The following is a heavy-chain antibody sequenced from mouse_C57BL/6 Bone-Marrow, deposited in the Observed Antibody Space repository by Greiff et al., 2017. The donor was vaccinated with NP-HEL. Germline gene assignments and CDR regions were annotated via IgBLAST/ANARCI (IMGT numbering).Heavy chain of an antibody. J-gene: IGHJ4*01. CDR3: ARGVLLWLRRKGVFDYAMDY. Sequence: EVHLVESEGGLVQPGSSMKLSCTASGFTFSDYYMAWVRQVPEKGLEWVANINYDGSSTYYLDSLKSRFIISRDNAKNILYLQMSSLKSEDTATCYCARGVLLWLRRKGVFDYAMDYWGQGTSVTVSA. CDR2: INYDGSST. CDR1: GFTFSDYY. V-gene: IGHV5-16*01. D-gene: IGHD2-2*01.